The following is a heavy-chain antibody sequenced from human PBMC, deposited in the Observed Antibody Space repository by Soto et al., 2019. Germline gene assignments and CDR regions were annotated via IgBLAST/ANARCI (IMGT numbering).Heavy chain of an antibody. Sequence: QLQLQESGSGLVKPSQTLSLTCAVSGGSVISGGYSWSWIRPPPGTSLGWIGYIYYSGSTSYNPSPNSRFTTPVDTSKHLFSLRLGSAAAADTAVYFCARVPQGFGDRYGLDVWGQGTTVTVSS. D-gene: IGHD3-10*01. J-gene: IGHJ6*02. CDR1: GGSVISGGYS. CDR2: IYYSGST. CDR3: ARVPQGFGDRYGLDV. V-gene: IGHV4-30-2*01.